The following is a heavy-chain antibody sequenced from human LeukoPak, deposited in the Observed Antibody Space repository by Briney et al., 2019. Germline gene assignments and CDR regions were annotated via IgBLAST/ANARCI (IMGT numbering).Heavy chain of an antibody. V-gene: IGHV3-21*01. J-gene: IGHJ6*03. CDR3: ARRMDVVVVPGTMGYYLDV. CDR2: ISDSSYYI. Sequence: GGSLRLSCAASGFTFSSYTMNWVRQAPGMGLEWVSSISDSSYYIYYADSVRGRFTVSRDNAKNSLYLQMNGLRAEDTAVYYCARRMDVVVVPGTMGYYLDVWGKGTTVTVSS. D-gene: IGHD2-2*03. CDR1: GFTFSSYT.